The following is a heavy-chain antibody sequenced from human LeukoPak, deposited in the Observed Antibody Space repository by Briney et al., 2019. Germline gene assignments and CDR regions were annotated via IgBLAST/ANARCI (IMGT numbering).Heavy chain of an antibody. J-gene: IGHJ5*01. CDR3: ARGPVALPNDRLSLFFDF. CDR1: GASFNTYY. D-gene: IGHD2-8*01. CDR2: VKHDGDT. V-gene: IGHV4-34*01. Sequence: SETLSLTCAVYGASFNTYYWTWLRQSPDKGLEWVGEVKHDGDTNVNPSLRSRVVMSVDASKNQFSLKMTSVTAADTAIYFCARGPVALPNDRLSLFFDFWGQGTLFTVSS.